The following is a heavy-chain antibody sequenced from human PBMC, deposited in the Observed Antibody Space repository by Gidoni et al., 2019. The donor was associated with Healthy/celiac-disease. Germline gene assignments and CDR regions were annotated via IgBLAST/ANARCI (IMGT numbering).Heavy chain of an antibody. CDR2: IKQDGSEK. V-gene: IGHV3-7*01. CDR3: ARDGGFGGSSSHSDY. CDR1: GFTFSSYW. D-gene: IGHD6-6*01. Sequence: EVQLVESGGGLVQPGGSLRLSCAASGFTFSSYWMSWVRQAPGKGLEWVVNIKQDGSEKYYVDSVKGRFNISRDNAKNSLYLQMNSRRAEDTAVYYCARDGGFGGSSSHSDYWGQGTLVTVSS. J-gene: IGHJ4*02.